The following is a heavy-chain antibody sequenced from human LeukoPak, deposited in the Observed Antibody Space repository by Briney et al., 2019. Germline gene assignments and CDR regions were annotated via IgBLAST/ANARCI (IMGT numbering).Heavy chain of an antibody. CDR3: AASSGWWRLDY. J-gene: IGHJ4*02. D-gene: IGHD6-19*01. CDR2: VSRSGST. V-gene: IGHV4-4*02. CDR1: GVSVTSGYW. Sequence: SETLSLTCAVSGVSVTSGYWWSWVRQSPGRGLEWIGEVSRSGSTTYMPFLKSRLSMSMDRSKNEFSLKLTSVTAADTATYFCAASSGWWRLDYWGQGALVTV.